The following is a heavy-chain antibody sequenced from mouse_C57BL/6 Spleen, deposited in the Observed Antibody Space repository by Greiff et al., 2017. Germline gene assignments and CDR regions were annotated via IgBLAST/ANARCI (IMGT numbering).Heavy chain of an antibody. CDR2: IDPSDSYT. V-gene: IGHV1-69*01. CDR1: GYTFTSSW. Sequence: QVQLKQPGAELVMPGASVKLSCKASGYTFTSSWMHWVKQRPGQGLEWIGEIDPSDSYTNYNQKFKGKSTLTVDKSYSTAYMQLSSLTSEDSAVYYCASHIYDGYYLFAYWGQGTLVTVSA. CDR3: ASHIYDGYYLFAY. D-gene: IGHD2-3*01. J-gene: IGHJ3*01.